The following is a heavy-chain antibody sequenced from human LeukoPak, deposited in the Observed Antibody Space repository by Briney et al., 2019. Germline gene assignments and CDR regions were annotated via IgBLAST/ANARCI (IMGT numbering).Heavy chain of an antibody. CDR2: IKRKGDDGTI. CDR3: TAGTGRSDFDY. CDR1: GFTFSNAW. Sequence: KPGGSLRLPCAASGFTFSNAWMSWVRQAPGRGLEWVGRIKRKGDDGTIDYAAPVKGRLSMSRDDSKNTLYLQMNSLKSEDTAVYYCTAGTGRSDFDYWGQGTLVTVSS. J-gene: IGHJ4*02. V-gene: IGHV3-15*01. D-gene: IGHD3/OR15-3a*01.